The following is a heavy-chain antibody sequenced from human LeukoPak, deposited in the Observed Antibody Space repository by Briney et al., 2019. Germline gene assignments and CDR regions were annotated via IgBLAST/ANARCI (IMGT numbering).Heavy chain of an antibody. Sequence: GGSLRLSCTASGFAFSNFWMHWVRQAPGKGLVWDSRIKTDGSSTNYADSVKGRFTISRDNAKNTLYLQMNSLRAEDTAVYYCLRDRDYWGQGTLVTVSS. CDR2: IKTDGSST. CDR1: GFAFSNFW. CDR3: LRDRDY. J-gene: IGHJ4*02. V-gene: IGHV3-74*01.